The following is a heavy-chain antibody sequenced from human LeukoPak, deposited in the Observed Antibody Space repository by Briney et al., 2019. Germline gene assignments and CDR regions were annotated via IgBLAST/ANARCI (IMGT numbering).Heavy chain of an antibody. CDR1: GGSISSYY. V-gene: IGHV4-4*09. J-gene: IGHJ6*03. D-gene: IGHD3-3*01. CDR2: IYTSGST. Sequence: PSETLSLTCTVSGGSISSYYWSWIRQPPGKGLEWIGYIYTSGSTNYNPSLKSRVTISVDTSNNQCSLKLSSVTAADTAVYYCARQIDFWSGYYTSYYMDVWGKGTMVTVSS. CDR3: ARQIDFWSGYYTSYYMDV.